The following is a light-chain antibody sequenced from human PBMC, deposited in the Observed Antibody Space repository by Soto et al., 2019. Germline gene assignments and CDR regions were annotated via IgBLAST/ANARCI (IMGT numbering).Light chain of an antibody. CDR1: QSVSSSF. J-gene: IGKJ1*01. CDR2: GAS. V-gene: IGKV3-20*01. CDR3: QEYDNSPWT. Sequence: EIVLTQSPGTLSLSPGERATLSCRASQSVSSSFLAWYQQKPGQAPRLLLYGASSRATGIPGRISGSGSGTDLTLTISILEHENFAVYYCQEYDNSPWTFGPGTKVEIK.